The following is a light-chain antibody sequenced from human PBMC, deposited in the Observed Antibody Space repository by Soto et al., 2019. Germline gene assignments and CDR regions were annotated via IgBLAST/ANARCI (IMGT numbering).Light chain of an antibody. CDR3: QQVDTYPMT. CDR1: QDITKN. V-gene: IGKV1-9*01. J-gene: IGKJ4*01. Sequence: DIRLTQSPSFLSASAGDRVTITCRASQDITKNLAWLQQNPGSAPKRLIYVAFTLQRGVPSRFSGRGSGTKFTLTISSRQPEDFATYYCQQVDTYPMTFGGGTKVEIK. CDR2: VAF.